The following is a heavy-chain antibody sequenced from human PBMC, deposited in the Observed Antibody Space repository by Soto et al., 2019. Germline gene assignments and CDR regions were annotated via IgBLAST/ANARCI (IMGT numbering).Heavy chain of an antibody. D-gene: IGHD5-12*01. J-gene: IGHJ4*02. CDR2: IYHSGST. CDR3: APGGGLPRYY. CDR1: GGSISSGGYS. V-gene: IGHV4-30-2*01. Sequence: QLQLQESGSGLVKPSQTLSLTCAVSGGSISSGGYSWSWIRQPPGKGLEWIGYIYHSGSTYYNPSPESRGARSVDRSTSQISLKLPSVTAADTAVYYCAPGGGLPRYYWGQGTLVTVSS.